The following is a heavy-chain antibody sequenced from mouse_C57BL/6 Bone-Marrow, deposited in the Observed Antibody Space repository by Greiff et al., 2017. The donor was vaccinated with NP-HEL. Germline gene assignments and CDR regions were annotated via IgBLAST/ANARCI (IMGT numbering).Heavy chain of an antibody. CDR3: AREGRYYAMDY. CDR1: GFTFSSYA. CDR2: ISDGGSYT. Sequence: EVQLVESGGGLVKPGGSLKLSCAASGFTFSSYAMSWVRQTPEKRLEWVATISDGGSYTYYPDNVKGRFTISRDNAKNNLYLQMSHLKSEDTARYYCAREGRYYAMDYWGQGTSVTVSS. J-gene: IGHJ4*01. V-gene: IGHV5-4*01.